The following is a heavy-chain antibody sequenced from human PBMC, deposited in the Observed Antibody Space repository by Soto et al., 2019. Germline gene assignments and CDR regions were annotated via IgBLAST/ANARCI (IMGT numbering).Heavy chain of an antibody. D-gene: IGHD5-12*01. V-gene: IGHV1-2*04. CDR3: ARESSGYDTTAGFDY. CDR1: GYTFTGYY. Sequence: ASVKVSCEASGYTFTGYYMHCVRQAPGQGLEWMGWINPNSGGTNYAQKFQGWVTMTRDTSISTAYMELSRLRSDDTAVYYCARESSGYDTTAGFDYWGQGTLVTVSS. CDR2: INPNSGGT. J-gene: IGHJ4*02.